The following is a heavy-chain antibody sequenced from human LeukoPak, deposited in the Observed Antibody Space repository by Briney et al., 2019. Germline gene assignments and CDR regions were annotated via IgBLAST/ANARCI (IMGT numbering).Heavy chain of an antibody. J-gene: IGHJ3*01. CDR3: ARHDGSSWYYAFDV. D-gene: IGHD6-13*01. Sequence: SETLSLTCTVSGVSISSYYWSWIRQPPGKGLEWIGYIYYSGSTNYNPSLKSRVTISLDTSKNQFSPKLSSVTAADTAVYYCARHDGSSWYYAFDVWGQGTMVTGSS. CDR2: IYYSGST. V-gene: IGHV4-59*08. CDR1: GVSISSYY.